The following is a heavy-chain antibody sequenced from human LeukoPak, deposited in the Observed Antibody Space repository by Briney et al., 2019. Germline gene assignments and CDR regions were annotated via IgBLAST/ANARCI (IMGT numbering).Heavy chain of an antibody. Sequence: TSETLSLTCTVSGGSISSYYWSWIRQPPGKGLEWIGYIYYSGSTNYNPSLKSRVTISVDTSKNQFSLKLSSVTAADTAVYYCARFSPDENHGDFAFDYWGQGTLVTVSS. D-gene: IGHD4-17*01. CDR3: ARFSPDENHGDFAFDY. CDR2: IYYSGST. V-gene: IGHV4-59*08. J-gene: IGHJ4*02. CDR1: GGSISSYY.